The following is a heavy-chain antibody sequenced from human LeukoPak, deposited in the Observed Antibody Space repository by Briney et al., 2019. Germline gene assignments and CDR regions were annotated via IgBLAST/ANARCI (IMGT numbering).Heavy chain of an antibody. CDR1: GYTFTSYG. V-gene: IGHV1-69*05. J-gene: IGHJ4*02. Sequence: VASVKVSCKASGYTFTSYGISWVRQAPGQGLEWMGGIIPIFGTANYAQKFQGRVTITTDESTSTAYMELSSLRSEDTAVYYCASWNYWGQGTLVTVSS. CDR3: ASWNY. D-gene: IGHD1-1*01. CDR2: IIPIFGTA.